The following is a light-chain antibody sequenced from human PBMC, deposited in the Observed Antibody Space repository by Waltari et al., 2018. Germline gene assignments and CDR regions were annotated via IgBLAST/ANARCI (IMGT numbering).Light chain of an antibody. CDR2: GNN. J-gene: IGLJ2*01. CDR3: DSWDSSGTHVL. V-gene: IGLV3-19*01. Sequence: SSELTQDPAVSVALGQTVRITCQGDSLRSYYASWYQQKPGQAPVLVVYGNNNRPSGIPERLAGSSSGNTASLTITGDQVEDEADYYCDSWDSSGTHVLFGGGTRLTVL. CDR1: SLRSYY.